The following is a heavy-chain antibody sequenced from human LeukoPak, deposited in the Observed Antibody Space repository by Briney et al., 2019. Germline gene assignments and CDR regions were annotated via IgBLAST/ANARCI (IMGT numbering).Heavy chain of an antibody. V-gene: IGHV3-23*01. CDR3: VKGGWLDD. J-gene: IGHJ4*02. D-gene: IGHD2-15*01. Sequence: SLRLTCAASGFSFNTFDMSWVRQAPGRGLEWVSFISGSDGSTQYANSVKGRVTISRDNFKNLLYLDMHSLRGDDTAIYYCVKGGWLDDYGQGTLVTVSS. CDR2: ISGSDGST. CDR1: GFSFNTFD.